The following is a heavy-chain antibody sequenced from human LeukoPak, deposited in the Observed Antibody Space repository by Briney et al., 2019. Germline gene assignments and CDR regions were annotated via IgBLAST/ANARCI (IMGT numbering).Heavy chain of an antibody. D-gene: IGHD3-10*01. CDR3: ATSITKKAGFDY. CDR1: GYTLTELS. Sequence: ASVKVSCKVSGYTLTELSMHWVRQAPGKGLEWMGGFDPEDGETIYAQKFQGRVTMTEDTSTDTAYMELSSLRSEDTAVYYCATSITKKAGFDYWGQGTLVTVSS. CDR2: FDPEDGET. V-gene: IGHV1-24*01. J-gene: IGHJ4*02.